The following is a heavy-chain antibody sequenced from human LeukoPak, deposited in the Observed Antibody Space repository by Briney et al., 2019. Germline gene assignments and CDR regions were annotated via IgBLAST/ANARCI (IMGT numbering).Heavy chain of an antibody. Sequence: SETLSLTCTVSGGSISSSSYYWGWIRQPPGKGLEWIGSIYYSGSTYYNPSLKSRVTISVDTSKNQFSLKLSSVTAADTAAYYCARGELRLIDYWGQGTLVTVSS. CDR2: IYYSGST. V-gene: IGHV4-39*07. J-gene: IGHJ4*02. CDR3: ARGELRLIDY. CDR1: GGSISSSSYY. D-gene: IGHD1-26*01.